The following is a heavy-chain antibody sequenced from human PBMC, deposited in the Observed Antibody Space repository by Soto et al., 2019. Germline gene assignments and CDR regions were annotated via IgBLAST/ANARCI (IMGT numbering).Heavy chain of an antibody. CDR2: ISYDGSNK. D-gene: IGHD3-22*01. V-gene: IGHV3-30*04. CDR1: GFTFSSYA. Sequence: GGSLRLSCAASGFTFSSYAMHWVRQAPGKGLEWVAVISYDGSNKYYADSVKGRFTVSRDNSKNTLYLQMSSLRSEDTAVYYCARGGYFDSSNYLAYWGLGTLVTVSS. CDR3: ARGGYFDSSNYLAY. J-gene: IGHJ4*02.